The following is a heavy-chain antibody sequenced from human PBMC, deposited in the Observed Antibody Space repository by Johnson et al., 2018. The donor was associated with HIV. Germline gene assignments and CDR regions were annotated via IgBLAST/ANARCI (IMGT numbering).Heavy chain of an antibody. CDR2: ISGSGDST. V-gene: IGHV3-23*04. CDR1: GFTFSSYW. D-gene: IGHD4-17*01. J-gene: IGHJ3*02. CDR3: AKDRMYDYGDYGGAFDI. Sequence: VQLVESGGGVVQPGGSLRLSCVASGFTFSSYWMSWVRQAPGKGLEWVSAISGSGDSTYYADSVKGRFTISRDNSKNTLYLQMNSLRAEDTAVYYCAKDRMYDYGDYGGAFDIWGQGTMVTVSS.